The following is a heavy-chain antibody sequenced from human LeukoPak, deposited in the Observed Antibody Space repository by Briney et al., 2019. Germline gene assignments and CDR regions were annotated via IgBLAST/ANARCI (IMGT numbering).Heavy chain of an antibody. D-gene: IGHD3-9*01. CDR2: ISSSSSTI. V-gene: IGHV3-48*01. J-gene: IGHJ3*02. CDR3: ARAERYFDWSDAFDI. CDR1: GLTFSSYS. Sequence: GGSLRLSCAASGLTFSSYSMNWVRQAPGKGLEWVSYISSSSSTIYYADSVKGRFTISRDNAKNSLYLQMNSLRAEDTAVYYCARAERYFDWSDAFDIWGQGTMVTVSS.